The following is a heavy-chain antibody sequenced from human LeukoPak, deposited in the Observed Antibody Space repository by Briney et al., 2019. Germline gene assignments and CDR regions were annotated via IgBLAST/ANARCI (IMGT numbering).Heavy chain of an antibody. CDR2: INHSGGT. CDR3: ASSRQYNISWYHRFDP. J-gene: IGHJ5*02. D-gene: IGHD6-13*01. Sequence: PSETLSLTCAVYGGSFSGYYWTWIRQPPGKGLEWIAEINHSGGTYYNPSLKSRVTISVDTSKDQFSLKLTSVTAADTAVYYCASSRQYNISWYHRFDPWGQGTLVTVSS. CDR1: GGSFSGYY. V-gene: IGHV4-34*01.